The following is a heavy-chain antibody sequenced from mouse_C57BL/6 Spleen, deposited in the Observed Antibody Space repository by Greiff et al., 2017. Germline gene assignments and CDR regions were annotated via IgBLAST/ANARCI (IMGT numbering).Heavy chain of an antibody. J-gene: IGHJ1*03. D-gene: IGHD4-1*01. CDR1: GYTFTSYW. CDR3: ARRGNWDWYFDV. V-gene: IGHV1-52*01. CDR2: IDPSDSET. Sequence: VKLQQPGAELVRPGSSVKLSCKASGYTFTSYWMHWVKQRPIQGLEWIGNIDPSDSETHYNQKFKDKATLTVDKSSSTAYMQLSSLTSEDSAVYYCARRGNWDWYFDVWGTGTTVTVSS.